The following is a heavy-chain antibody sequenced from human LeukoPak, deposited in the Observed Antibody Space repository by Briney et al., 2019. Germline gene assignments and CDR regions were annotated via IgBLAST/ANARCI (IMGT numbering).Heavy chain of an antibody. CDR3: AKDSSIFGDAGYFDY. Sequence: PGRSLRLSCAASGFTFDDYAMHRVRQAPGKGLEWVSGISWNSGSIGYADSVKGRFTISRDNAKNSLYLQMDSLRAEDMALYYCAKDSSIFGDAGYFDYWGQGTLVTVSS. D-gene: IGHD3-3*01. CDR1: GFTFDDYA. J-gene: IGHJ4*02. V-gene: IGHV3-9*03. CDR2: ISWNSGSI.